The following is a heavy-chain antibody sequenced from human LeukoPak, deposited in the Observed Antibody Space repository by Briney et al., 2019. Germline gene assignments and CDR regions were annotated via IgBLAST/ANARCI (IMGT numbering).Heavy chain of an antibody. CDR1: GFTFSSYG. CDR3: ARHSSSWYEDTGPTDY. D-gene: IGHD6-13*01. Sequence: GGSLRLSCAASGFTFSSYGMHWVRQAPGKGLEWVAVISYDGSNKYYADSVKGRFTISRDNAKNSLYLQMNSLRAEDTAVYYCARHSSSWYEDTGPTDYWGQGTLVTVSS. J-gene: IGHJ4*02. V-gene: IGHV3-30*03. CDR2: ISYDGSNK.